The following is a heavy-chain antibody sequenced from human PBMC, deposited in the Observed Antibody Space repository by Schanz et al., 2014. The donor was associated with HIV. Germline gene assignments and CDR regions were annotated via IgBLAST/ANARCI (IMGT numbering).Heavy chain of an antibody. J-gene: IGHJ4*02. D-gene: IGHD3-22*01. CDR2: MNTNDRI. CDR1: GFTFSNYA. Sequence: EVQLLESGGGLVQPGGSLRLFCAASGFTFSNYAMTWVRQAPGKGLEWVSVMNTNDRIYYAESVKDRFTISRDTSTNTMYLQMRGRIAEDTAVFYCAKDGSLDYDNSGYYATWGQGTLVTVSS. V-gene: IGHV3-23*01. CDR3: AKDGSLDYDNSGYYAT.